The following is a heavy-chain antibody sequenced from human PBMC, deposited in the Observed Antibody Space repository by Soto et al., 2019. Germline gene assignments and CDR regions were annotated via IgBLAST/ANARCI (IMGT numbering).Heavy chain of an antibody. CDR1: GYSFTSYW. V-gene: IGHV5-51*01. Sequence: PGESLKISCKGSGYSFTSYWIGWVRQMPGKGLEWIGIIYPGDSDTRYSPSFQGQVTISADKSISTAYLQWSSLKASDTAMYYWARHLIQSVGADSSPFDYWGQGTLVTSPQ. CDR3: ARHLIQSVGADSSPFDY. D-gene: IGHD3-16*01. J-gene: IGHJ4*02. CDR2: IYPGDSDT.